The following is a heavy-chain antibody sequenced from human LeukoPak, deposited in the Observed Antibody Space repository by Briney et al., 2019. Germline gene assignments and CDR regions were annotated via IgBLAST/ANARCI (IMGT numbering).Heavy chain of an antibody. Sequence: GGSLRLSCEGSAFIFSGHWMNWVRQTPGKGLEWVASIKEDGSERHVDSVKGRFSISRDNTKGSLFLQLNSLRAEDTAVYYCARDLGYCTNGVCHTRFDYWGQGTLVAVSS. D-gene: IGHD2-8*01. CDR3: ARDLGYCTNGVCHTRFDY. CDR2: IKEDGSER. CDR1: AFIFSGHW. J-gene: IGHJ4*02. V-gene: IGHV3-7*03.